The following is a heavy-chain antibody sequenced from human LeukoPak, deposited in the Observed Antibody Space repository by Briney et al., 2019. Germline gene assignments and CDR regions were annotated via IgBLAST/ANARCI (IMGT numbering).Heavy chain of an antibody. CDR3: ARTTAGFDY. CDR2: IKQDGSEK. Sequence: PGGSLRLSCSASGLTFSSYWMSWVRQTPGKGLEWVANIKQDGSEKYYVDSVKGRFTISRDNAKNSLYLQMNSLRADDTAVYYCARTTAGFDYWGQGTLVTVSS. D-gene: IGHD4-4*01. V-gene: IGHV3-7*01. J-gene: IGHJ4*02. CDR1: GLTFSSYW.